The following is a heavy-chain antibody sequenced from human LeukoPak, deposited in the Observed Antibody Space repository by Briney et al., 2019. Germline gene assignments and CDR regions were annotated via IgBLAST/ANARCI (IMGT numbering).Heavy chain of an antibody. Sequence: SETLSLTCTVSGGSISSSSYYWGWIRQPPGKGLEWIGSIYHSGSTYYNPSLKSRVTISVDTSKNQFSLKLSSVTAADTAVYYCARDRSSSYGFKNWFDPWGQGTLVTVSS. V-gene: IGHV4-39*07. CDR2: IYHSGST. CDR3: ARDRSSSYGFKNWFDP. J-gene: IGHJ5*02. CDR1: GGSISSSSYY. D-gene: IGHD5-18*01.